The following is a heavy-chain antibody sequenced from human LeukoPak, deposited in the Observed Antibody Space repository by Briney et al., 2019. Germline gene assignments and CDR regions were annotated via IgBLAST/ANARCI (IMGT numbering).Heavy chain of an antibody. V-gene: IGHV3-20*04. J-gene: IGHJ6*04. D-gene: IGHD3-10*02. Sequence: PGGSLRLSCAASGFIFDDYGMSWVRQAPGKGLEWVSGVTWNGGRTGYADSVKGRFTISRDNAKNSLYLQMNSLRAEDTAVYYCAELGITMIGGVWGKGTTVTISS. CDR2: VTWNGGRT. CDR1: GFIFDDYG. CDR3: AELGITMIGGV.